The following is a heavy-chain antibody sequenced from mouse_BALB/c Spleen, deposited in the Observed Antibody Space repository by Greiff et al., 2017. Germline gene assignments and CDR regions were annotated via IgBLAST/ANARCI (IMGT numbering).Heavy chain of an antibody. V-gene: IGHV1S132*01. CDR2: IFPGTGTT. D-gene: IGHD1-2*01. CDR1: GYTFTSYW. Sequence: QVQLQQSGAELVKPGASVKLSCKTSGYTFTSYWIQWVKQRPGQGLGWIGEIFPGTGTTYYNEKFKGKATLTIDTSSSTAYMQLSSLTSEDSAVYFCARGPYGLYAMDYWGQGTSVTVSA. CDR3: ARGPYGLYAMDY. J-gene: IGHJ4*01.